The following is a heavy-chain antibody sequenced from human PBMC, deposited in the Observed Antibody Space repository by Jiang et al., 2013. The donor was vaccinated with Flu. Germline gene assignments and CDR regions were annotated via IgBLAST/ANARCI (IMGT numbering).Heavy chain of an antibody. J-gene: IGHJ6*02. Sequence: SLTCTVSGGSISTSSYYWGWIRQTPGKGLEWIGSIYYSGSTYYNPSLKSRVTISVDTSNNQFSLKLSSVTAADTAVYYCARPNSYKYYGMDVWGQGTTVTVSS. CDR3: ARPNSYKYYGMDV. CDR1: GGSISTSSYY. CDR2: IYYSGST. D-gene: IGHD5-18*01. V-gene: IGHV4-39*07.